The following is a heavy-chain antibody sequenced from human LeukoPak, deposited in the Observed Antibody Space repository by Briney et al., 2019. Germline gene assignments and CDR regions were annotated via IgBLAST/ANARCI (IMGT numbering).Heavy chain of an antibody. CDR1: GGSISSSSYY. CDR3: AREVGQEPVIVVVPAAMDY. CDR2: IYYSGST. J-gene: IGHJ4*02. V-gene: IGHV4-39*07. Sequence: PSETLSLTCTVSGGSISSSSYYWGWIRQPPGKGLEWIGSIYYSGSTYYNPSLKSRVTISVDTSKNQFSPKLSSVTAADTAVYYCAREVGQEPVIVVVPAAMDYWGQGTLVTVSS. D-gene: IGHD2-2*01.